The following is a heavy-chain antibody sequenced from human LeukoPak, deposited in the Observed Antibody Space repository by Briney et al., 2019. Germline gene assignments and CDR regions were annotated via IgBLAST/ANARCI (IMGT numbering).Heavy chain of an antibody. Sequence: ASVKVSCKVSGYTLTELSMHWVRQAPGKGLEWMGGFDPEDGETIYAQKFQGRVTMTEDTSTDTAYMELSSLRSEDTAVYYCATVRPKMATTSFFDYWGQGTLVTVSS. CDR1: GYTLTELS. CDR3: ATVRPKMATTSFFDY. D-gene: IGHD5-24*01. J-gene: IGHJ4*02. V-gene: IGHV1-24*01. CDR2: FDPEDGET.